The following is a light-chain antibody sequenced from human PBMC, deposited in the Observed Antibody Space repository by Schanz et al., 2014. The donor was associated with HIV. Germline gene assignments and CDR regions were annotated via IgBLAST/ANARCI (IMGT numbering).Light chain of an antibody. CDR2: DVS. CDR3: SSYTTSSTLV. V-gene: IGLV2-14*03. Sequence: QSALTQPASVSWSPGQSITISCTGTSRDIGGSNFVSWYRQHPGKAPQLMIYDVSHRPSGVSNRFSGSKSGSTASLTISGLQAEDEADYYCSSYTTSSTLVFGTGTKLTVL. J-gene: IGLJ1*01. CDR1: SRDIGGSNF.